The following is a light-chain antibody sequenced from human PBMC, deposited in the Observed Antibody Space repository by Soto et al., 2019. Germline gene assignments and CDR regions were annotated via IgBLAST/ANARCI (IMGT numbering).Light chain of an antibody. V-gene: IGKV3-11*01. Sequence: EIVLTQSPATLSLSPGERATLSCRASQSVSSYLAWYQQKPGQAPRLLIYDASNRATGIPARFNGSGSGTDFTLTISSLEPEDFAVYYCQQRSNWPPGFTFGPGTKVDI. CDR1: QSVSSY. J-gene: IGKJ3*01. CDR2: DAS. CDR3: QQRSNWPPGFT.